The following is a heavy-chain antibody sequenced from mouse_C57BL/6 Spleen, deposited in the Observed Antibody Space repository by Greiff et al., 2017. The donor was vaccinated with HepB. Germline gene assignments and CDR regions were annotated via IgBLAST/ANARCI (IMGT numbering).Heavy chain of an antibody. J-gene: IGHJ3*01. CDR3: VRPYGSSFPWFAY. CDR1: GFSFNTYA. D-gene: IGHD1-1*01. CDR2: IRSKSNNYAT. V-gene: IGHV10-1*01. Sequence: DVKLVESGGGLVQPKGSLKLSCAASGFSFNTYAMNWVRQAPGKGLEWVARIRSKSNNYATYYADSVKDRFTISRDDSESMLYLQMNNLKTEDTAMYYCVRPYGSSFPWFAYWGQGTLVTVSA.